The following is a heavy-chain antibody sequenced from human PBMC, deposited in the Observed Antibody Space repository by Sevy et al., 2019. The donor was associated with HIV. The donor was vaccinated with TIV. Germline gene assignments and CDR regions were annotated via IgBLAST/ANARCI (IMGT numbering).Heavy chain of an antibody. D-gene: IGHD3-16*01. V-gene: IGHV4-59*08. J-gene: IGHJ4*03. CDR3: ARRAFLGGYFDS. Sequence: SETLSLTCSVSSGSIGNYCWYWIRQPPGRGLEWLGLIYYSGNTNYNHYLKSRLTMSIDTSKNQFSLVLGSLTDEDTAVYYCARRAFLGGYFDSWGQGILVTVSS. CDR1: SGSIGNYC. CDR2: IYYSGNT.